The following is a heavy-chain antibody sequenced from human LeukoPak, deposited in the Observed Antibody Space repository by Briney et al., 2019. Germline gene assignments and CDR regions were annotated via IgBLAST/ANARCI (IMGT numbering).Heavy chain of an antibody. Sequence: ASVKVSCKASGDTFTSYYMHWVRQALGQGLEWMGIINPSGDSTSSAQTFQGRVTMTRDMSTSTVYMALSSLRTEDTAVYYCARGRHSYESSDYDYEGDAFDIWGQGTMVTASS. CDR3: ARGRHSYESSDYDYEGDAFDI. CDR2: INPSGDST. D-gene: IGHD3-22*01. CDR1: GDTFTSYY. V-gene: IGHV1-46*01. J-gene: IGHJ3*02.